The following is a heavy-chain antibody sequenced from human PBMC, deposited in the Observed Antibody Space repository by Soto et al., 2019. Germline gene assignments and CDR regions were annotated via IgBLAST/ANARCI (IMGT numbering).Heavy chain of an antibody. CDR2: ISSGSTI. J-gene: IGHJ6*02. Sequence: GGSLRLSCAASGFTFSDYYMSWIRQAPGKGLEWVSYISSGSTIYYADSVKGRFTISRDNAKNSLYLQMNSLRAEDTAVYYCGIVQLRPVYYYSGMDVWGQGTTVTVSS. D-gene: IGHD2-2*01. CDR1: GFTFSDYY. V-gene: IGHV3-11*01. CDR3: GIVQLRPVYYYSGMDV.